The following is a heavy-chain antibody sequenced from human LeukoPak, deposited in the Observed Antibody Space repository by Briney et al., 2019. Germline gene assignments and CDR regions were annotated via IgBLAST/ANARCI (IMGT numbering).Heavy chain of an antibody. D-gene: IGHD4-17*01. CDR3: ARDKYGAYFDS. Sequence: GGSLRLSCAASGFTFSSYWMDWVRQAPGKGLKWVANIKPDGSEKYYVDSVKGRFTISRDNAKNSLYLQMNSLRVEDTAVYYCARDKYGAYFDSWGQGTLVTVSS. CDR1: GFTFSSYW. V-gene: IGHV3-7*04. CDR2: IKPDGSEK. J-gene: IGHJ4*02.